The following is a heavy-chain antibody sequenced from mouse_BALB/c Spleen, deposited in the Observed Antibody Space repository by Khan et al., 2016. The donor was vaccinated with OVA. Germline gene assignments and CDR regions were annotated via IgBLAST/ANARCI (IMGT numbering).Heavy chain of an antibody. J-gene: IGHJ4*01. CDR3: AKVTPDYYSMDY. CDR1: GFSLTRYG. CDR2: IWGDGST. D-gene: IGHD1-1*01. Sequence: VELVESGPGLVAPSQSLSITCTVSGFSLTRYGVNWVRQPPGKGLEWLGVIWGDGSTNYHSTLKSRLIISKDNSKSQVFLKLNSLQTDDTATYYCAKVTPDYYSMDYWGQGTSVTVSS. V-gene: IGHV2-3*01.